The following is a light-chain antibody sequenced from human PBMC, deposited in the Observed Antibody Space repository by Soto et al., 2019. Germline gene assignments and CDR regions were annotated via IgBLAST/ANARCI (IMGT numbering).Light chain of an antibody. Sequence: DIQMTQSRTTLSASVGDRVSITCRASQSIRHYLAWYQQMPGKAPKLLIYGASTLQSGVPSRFSGSGSGTEVTLTISSLQPDDFGTYFCQHHNSYSQTFGQGTKVEIK. CDR1: QSIRHY. J-gene: IGKJ1*01. CDR2: GAS. V-gene: IGKV1-5*01. CDR3: QHHNSYSQT.